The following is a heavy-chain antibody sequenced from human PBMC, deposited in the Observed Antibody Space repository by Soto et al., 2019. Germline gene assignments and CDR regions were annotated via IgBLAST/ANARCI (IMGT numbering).Heavy chain of an antibody. CDR3: ARGGGSSDV. D-gene: IGHD2-15*01. CDR2: INDGGIT. J-gene: IGHJ3*01. V-gene: IGHV4-59*01. CDR1: GGSISYYY. Sequence: SETLSLTCSVSGGSISYYYWSWIRQSPGKRLQWIGNINDGGITNYNPSLKSRVTISVDTSKNQVSLKLSSASAADTAVYYCARGGGSSDVWGQGLMITV.